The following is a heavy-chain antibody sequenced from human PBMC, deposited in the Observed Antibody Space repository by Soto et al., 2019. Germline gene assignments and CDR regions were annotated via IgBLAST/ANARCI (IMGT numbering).Heavy chain of an antibody. D-gene: IGHD1-26*01. Sequence: GESRKISCKGSGHRFPNYWISWVRQMPGKGLEWMGRIDPSDSYINYSPSLQGHVTISADKSISTAYLQWSSLKASDTAMYYCATIVGATNGDAFDIWGQGTMVTVSS. V-gene: IGHV5-10-1*01. CDR3: ATIVGATNGDAFDI. CDR2: IDPSDSYI. CDR1: GHRFPNYW. J-gene: IGHJ3*02.